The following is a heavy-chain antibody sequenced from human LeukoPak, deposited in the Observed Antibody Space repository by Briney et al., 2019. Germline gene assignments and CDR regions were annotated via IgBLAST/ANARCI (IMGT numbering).Heavy chain of an antibody. J-gene: IGHJ3*02. V-gene: IGHV3-21*01. Sequence: GGSLRLSCAASGFTFSNYRMNWVRQAPGKGLEWVSSISVTSSYIYYADSVKGRFTISRDNANSLLSLQMHSLRAEDTSVYYCAREDSGSYDPGSFDIWGQGTLVTVSS. CDR2: ISVTSSYI. CDR3: AREDSGSYDPGSFDI. CDR1: GFTFSNYR. D-gene: IGHD1-26*01.